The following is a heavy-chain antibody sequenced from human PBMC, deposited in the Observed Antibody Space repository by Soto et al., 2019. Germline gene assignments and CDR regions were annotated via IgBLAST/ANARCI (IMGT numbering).Heavy chain of an antibody. CDR3: AREGNLGRWLQPLDF. CDR1: GFSISSGGYS. J-gene: IGHJ4*02. V-gene: IGHV4-61*08. CDR2: IYYSGST. Sequence: PSETLSLTCAFSGFSISSGGYSWSWTRQPPGKGLEWIGYIYYSGSTNYNPSLKSRVTMSVDTSKNQFSLKLISVTAADTAKYFCAREGNLGRWLQPLDFWGQGTLVTVS. D-gene: IGHD5-12*01.